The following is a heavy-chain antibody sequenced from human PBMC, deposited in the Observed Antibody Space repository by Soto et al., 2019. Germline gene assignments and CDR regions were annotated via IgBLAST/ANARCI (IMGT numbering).Heavy chain of an antibody. D-gene: IGHD5-18*01. Sequence: SETLSLTCTVSGGSISSYYWSWIRQPPGKGLEWIGYIYYSGSTNYNPSLKSRVTISVDTSKNQFSLKLSSVTAADTAVYYCARVDTAMVPYFDYWGQGTLVTVSS. V-gene: IGHV4-59*01. J-gene: IGHJ4*02. CDR3: ARVDTAMVPYFDY. CDR1: GGSISSYY. CDR2: IYYSGST.